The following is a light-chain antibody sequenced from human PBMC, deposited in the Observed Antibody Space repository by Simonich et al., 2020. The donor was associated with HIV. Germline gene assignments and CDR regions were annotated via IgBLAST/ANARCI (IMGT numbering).Light chain of an antibody. CDR2: AAS. CDR3: QQFNNYLIT. CDR1: QGISNS. Sequence: DIQMTQSPSSLSASVRDRVTITCRANQGISNSLALYQQKPVKAPKLLLYAASRLESGVPSRFSGSGSGTEYTLTISNLQPEDFATYYCQQFNNYLITFGPGTKVDIK. J-gene: IGKJ3*01. V-gene: IGKV1-NL1*01.